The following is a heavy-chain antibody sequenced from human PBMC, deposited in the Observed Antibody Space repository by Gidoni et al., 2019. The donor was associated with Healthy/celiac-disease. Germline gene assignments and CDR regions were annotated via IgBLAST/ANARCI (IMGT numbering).Heavy chain of an antibody. Sequence: TNYNPSLKSRVTISVDTSKNQFSLKLSSVTAADTAVYYCARSMTTVTTPAWFDPWGQGTLVTVSS. D-gene: IGHD4-17*01. CDR2: T. CDR3: ARSMTTVTTPAWFDP. J-gene: IGHJ5*02. V-gene: IGHV4-59*01.